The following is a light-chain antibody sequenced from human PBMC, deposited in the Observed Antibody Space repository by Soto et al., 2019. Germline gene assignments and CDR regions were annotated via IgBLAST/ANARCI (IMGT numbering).Light chain of an antibody. J-gene: IGKJ5*01. CDR3: QQSYSTSIT. CDR2: TAS. Sequence: DIQMTQSPSSLSASVGDRVTITRRASQTISNFLNWYQQTSGNAPKLLISTASTLQSGVPSRFSGSGSGTDFTLTINSLHPEDFATYYCQQSYSTSITFGQGTRLEIK. CDR1: QTISNF. V-gene: IGKV1-39*01.